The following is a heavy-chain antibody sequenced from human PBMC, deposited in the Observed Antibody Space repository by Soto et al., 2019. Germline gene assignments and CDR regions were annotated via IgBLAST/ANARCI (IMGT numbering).Heavy chain of an antibody. V-gene: IGHV3-21*01. CDR1: GFTFISYW. J-gene: IGHJ5*02. Sequence: GGSLRLSCAASGFTFISYWMHWVRQAPGKGLEWVSSISRSSSYIYYADSVKGRFTISRDNAKNSLYLQMNSLRAEDTAVYYCARDLHDYVSFRFDPWGQGTLVTVSS. CDR3: ARDLHDYVSFRFDP. CDR2: ISRSSSYI. D-gene: IGHD3-16*01.